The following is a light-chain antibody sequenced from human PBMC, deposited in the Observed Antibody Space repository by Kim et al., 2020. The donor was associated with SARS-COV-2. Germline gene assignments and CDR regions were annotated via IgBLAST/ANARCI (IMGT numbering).Light chain of an antibody. V-gene: IGLV3-1*01. J-gene: IGLJ2*01. CDR1: KLGEKN. CDR3: QAWDSSTVV. CDR2: QDN. Sequence: VEQGQKASITCCGDKLGEKNTWWYQQKPGQSHVLDIYQDNKRPSGIPERFSGSNTGNAATLTISGTQAMDEADYFCQAWDSSTVVFGGGTQLTVL.